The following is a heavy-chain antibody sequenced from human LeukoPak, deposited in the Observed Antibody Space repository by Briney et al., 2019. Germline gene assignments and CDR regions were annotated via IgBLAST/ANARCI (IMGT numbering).Heavy chain of an antibody. Sequence: PSETLSLTCTVSGGSISSYYWSWIRQPPGKGLEWIGSIYYSGSTYYNPSLKSRVTISVDTSKNQFSLKLSSVTAADTAVYYCARQVTGNFDYWGQGTLVTVSS. J-gene: IGHJ4*02. CDR2: IYYSGST. V-gene: IGHV4-39*07. D-gene: IGHD1-20*01. CDR3: ARQVTGNFDY. CDR1: GGSISSYY.